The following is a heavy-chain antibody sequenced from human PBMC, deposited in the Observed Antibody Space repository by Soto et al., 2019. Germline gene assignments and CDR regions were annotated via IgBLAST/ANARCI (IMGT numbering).Heavy chain of an antibody. CDR3: AKGRHCYDSSGYYSSPPDVYRMDV. V-gene: IGHV3-23*01. CDR2: ISGSGGST. J-gene: IGHJ6*02. D-gene: IGHD3-22*01. Sequence: PGGSLRLSCAASGFTFSSYAMSWVRQAPGKGLEWVSAISGSGGSTYYADSVKGRFTISRDNSKNTLYLQMNSRRAEDTSVYYCAKGRHCYDSSGYYSSPPDVYRMDVLGQGTTVTDSS. CDR1: GFTFSSYA.